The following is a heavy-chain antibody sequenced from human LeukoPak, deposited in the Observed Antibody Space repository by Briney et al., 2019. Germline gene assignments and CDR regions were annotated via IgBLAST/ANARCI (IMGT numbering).Heavy chain of an antibody. Sequence: ASVKVSCKASGYTFTSYDINWVRQATGQGLEWMGWMNPNSGNTGYAQKFQGRVTMTRNTSISTAYMELSSLRSEDTAVYYCARVLGILWFGELLGDNWFDPWGQGTLVTVSS. D-gene: IGHD3-10*01. CDR1: GYTFTSYD. CDR3: ARVLGILWFGELLGDNWFDP. J-gene: IGHJ5*02. CDR2: MNPNSGNT. V-gene: IGHV1-8*01.